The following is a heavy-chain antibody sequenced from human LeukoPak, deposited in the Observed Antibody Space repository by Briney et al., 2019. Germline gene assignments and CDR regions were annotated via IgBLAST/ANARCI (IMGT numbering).Heavy chain of an antibody. V-gene: IGHV3-48*03. CDR1: GFTFSLYE. Sequence: PGGSLRLSCAASGFTFSLYEMNCVRHAPVKGLEWVSYISGGGETRYYADSVKGRFTISRDNGKNSLYLQMNSLRAEDTAVYYCARDASGHDLPFDYWGQGNLVTVSS. J-gene: IGHJ4*02. CDR2: ISGGGETR. D-gene: IGHD6-25*01. CDR3: ARDASGHDLPFDY.